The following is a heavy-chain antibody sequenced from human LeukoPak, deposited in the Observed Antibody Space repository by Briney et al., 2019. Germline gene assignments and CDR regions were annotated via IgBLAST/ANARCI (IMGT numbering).Heavy chain of an antibody. Sequence: GGSLRLSCAASGFTFDDYAMHWVRQAPGEGVEWVSGISWNSGSIGYADSVKGRFTISRDNAKNSLYLQMNSLRAEDTALYYCAKGGITMIVVVFDYWGQGTLVTVSS. CDR3: AKGGITMIVVVFDY. V-gene: IGHV3-9*01. CDR2: ISWNSGSI. J-gene: IGHJ4*02. CDR1: GFTFDDYA. D-gene: IGHD3-22*01.